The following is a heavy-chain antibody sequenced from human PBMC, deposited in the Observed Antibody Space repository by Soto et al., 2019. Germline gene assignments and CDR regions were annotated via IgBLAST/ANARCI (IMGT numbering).Heavy chain of an antibody. CDR3: ARDIVVVPAAQYYYYYGTDV. D-gene: IGHD2-2*01. CDR2: ISAYNGNT. J-gene: IGHJ6*02. V-gene: IGHV1-18*04. CDR1: GYTFTSYG. Sequence: ASVKVSCKASGYTFTSYGISWVRQAPGQGLEWMGWISAYNGNTNYAQKLQGRVTMTTDTSTSTAYMELRSLRSDDTAVYYCARDIVVVPAAQYYYYYGTDVWGQGTTVTVSS.